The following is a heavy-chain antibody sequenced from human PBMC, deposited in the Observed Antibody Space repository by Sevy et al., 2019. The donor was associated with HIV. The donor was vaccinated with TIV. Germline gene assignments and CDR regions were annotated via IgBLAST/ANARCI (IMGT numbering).Heavy chain of an antibody. V-gene: IGHV4-61*02. Sequence: SETLSLTCTVSGDSFGSSSYYWNWIRRPAGKGLEWIGRIYTSGTTNYNPSLKSRVTMSVDTSKNQFSLKLSSVTAADTAVYYCAGRIAVAAFDYWGQGNLVTVSS. CDR3: AGRIAVAAFDY. J-gene: IGHJ4*02. CDR1: GDSFGSSSYY. D-gene: IGHD6-19*01. CDR2: IYTSGTT.